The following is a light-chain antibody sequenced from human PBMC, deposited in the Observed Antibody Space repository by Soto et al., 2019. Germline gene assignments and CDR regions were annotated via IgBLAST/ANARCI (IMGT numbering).Light chain of an antibody. Sequence: QSELTQSPSASGTPGQRVTISCSGSSSNIGSNIVNWYQHLPGMAPKLLIDTNNQRPSGVPDRFSGSKSGTSASLAISGLQSEDEADYYCATWDDSLNGVLFGGGTKLTVL. CDR3: ATWDDSLNGVL. J-gene: IGLJ2*01. CDR1: SSNIGSNI. CDR2: TNN. V-gene: IGLV1-44*01.